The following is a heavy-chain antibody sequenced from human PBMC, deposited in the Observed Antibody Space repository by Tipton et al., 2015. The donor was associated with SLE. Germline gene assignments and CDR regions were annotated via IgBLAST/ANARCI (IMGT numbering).Heavy chain of an antibody. CDR3: ARDTKGIAGAGCYYYYGMDV. J-gene: IGHJ6*02. Sequence: TLSLTCTVSGGSISSYYWSWIRQPAGKGLEWIGRIYTSGSTNYNPSLKSRVTMSVDTSKNQYSLKRSYVTAADTAVYYCARDTKGIAGAGCYYYYGMDVWGQGTRVTVSS. D-gene: IGHD6-13*01. V-gene: IGHV4-4*07. CDR2: IYTSGST. CDR1: GGSISSYY.